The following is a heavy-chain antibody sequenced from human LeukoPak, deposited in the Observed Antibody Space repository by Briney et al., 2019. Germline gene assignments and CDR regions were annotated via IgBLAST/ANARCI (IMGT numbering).Heavy chain of an antibody. D-gene: IGHD3-10*01. Sequence: TGGSLRLSCAASGFTFSSYAMSWVRQAPGKGLEWVSAISGSGGSTYYADSVKGRFTISRDNSKNTLYLQMNSLRAEDTAVYYCAKDRYYSSGSYYSCFDYWGQGTLVTVSS. CDR3: AKDRYYSSGSYYSCFDY. J-gene: IGHJ4*02. CDR1: GFTFSSYA. CDR2: ISGSGGST. V-gene: IGHV3-23*01.